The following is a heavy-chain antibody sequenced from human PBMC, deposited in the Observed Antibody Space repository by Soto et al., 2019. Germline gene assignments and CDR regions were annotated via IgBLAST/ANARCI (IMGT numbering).Heavy chain of an antibody. J-gene: IGHJ3*02. CDR2: TSHDGVT. CDR3: ARVWGGALAI. V-gene: IGHV4-4*02. Sequence: SETLSLTCAVSSGSIDNVYWWSWVRQSPGKGLEWIGETSHDGVTNYNPSLKSRVTISVDTSKNQFSLDLSSVTAADTAVYYCARVWGGALAIWGQGTMVTVSS. D-gene: IGHD3-10*01. CDR1: SGSIDNVYW.